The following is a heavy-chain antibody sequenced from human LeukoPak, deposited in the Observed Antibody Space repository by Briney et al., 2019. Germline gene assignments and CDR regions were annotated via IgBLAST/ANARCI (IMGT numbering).Heavy chain of an antibody. CDR2: IYYSGST. Sequence: SETLSLTCTVSGGSISSYYWSWIRQPPGKGLEWIGYIYYSGSTNYNPSLKSRVTISVDTSKNQFSLKLSSVTAADTAVYYCARDQKIVVGDNWFDPWGQGTLVTVSS. CDR1: GGSISSYY. CDR3: ARDQKIVVGDNWFDP. D-gene: IGHD3-22*01. V-gene: IGHV4-59*01. J-gene: IGHJ5*02.